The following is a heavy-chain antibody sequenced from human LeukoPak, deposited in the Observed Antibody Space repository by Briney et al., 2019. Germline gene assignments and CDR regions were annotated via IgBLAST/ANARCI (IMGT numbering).Heavy chain of an antibody. J-gene: IGHJ4*02. V-gene: IGHV4-59*01. CDR2: VYYSGST. D-gene: IGHD2-15*01. Sequence: PSETLSLTCVVSGGSFSGYYWGWIRQPPGRGLEWTGYVYYSGSTNYNPSFKSRITISVDTSRNQFSLQPSSVTAADTAVYYCARIHRYCSGGACYVLDNWGQGTLVAVSS. CDR1: GGSFSGYY. CDR3: ARIHRYCSGGACYVLDN.